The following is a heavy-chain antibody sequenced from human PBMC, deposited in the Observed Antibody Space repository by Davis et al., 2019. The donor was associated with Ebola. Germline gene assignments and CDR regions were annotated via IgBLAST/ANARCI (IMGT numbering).Heavy chain of an antibody. CDR3: ARDFDGGNYYFDY. D-gene: IGHD3-9*01. CDR1: GGSFISHP. CDR2: IIPIFDTP. V-gene: IGHV1-69*13. J-gene: IGHJ4*02. Sequence: SVKASCKTSGGSFISHPISWVRQAPRQGLEWMGGIIPIFDTPHYAQKFQGRITITADASTSTAYMELSSLRSEDTATYFCARDFDGGNYYFDYWGPGTPVTVSS.